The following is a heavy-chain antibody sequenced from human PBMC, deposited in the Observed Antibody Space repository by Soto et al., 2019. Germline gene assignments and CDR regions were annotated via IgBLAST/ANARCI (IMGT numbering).Heavy chain of an antibody. CDR3: GRGAYYFYLDV. CDR2: IHHSGST. CDR1: GGSISISNW. Sequence: QVQLQESGPGLVKPSETLSLTCAVSGGSISISNWWSWVRQTPGKGLEWIGQIHHSGSTNYSPSLTSRVTISVDKSKTQSSRKMTSVTAADTAVYYCGRGAYYFYLDVWGKGTTVPVSS. D-gene: IGHD1-26*01. J-gene: IGHJ6*03. V-gene: IGHV4-4*02.